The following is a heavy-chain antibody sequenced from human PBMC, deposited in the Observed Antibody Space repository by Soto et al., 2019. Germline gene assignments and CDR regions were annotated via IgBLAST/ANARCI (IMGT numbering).Heavy chain of an antibody. V-gene: IGHV4-4*07. CDR1: GGTISGYY. J-gene: IGHJ5*02. CDR2: IYSSGNT. D-gene: IGHD3-3*01. Sequence: SETLSLTCSVSGGTISGYYWTWIRQPAGKGLEWIGRIYSSGNTKYNPSLQSRVTMSLDTSNNQFSLRLTSVTAADTAVYYCARGPRFSDWFDPWGQGTLVTVSS. CDR3: ARGPRFSDWFDP.